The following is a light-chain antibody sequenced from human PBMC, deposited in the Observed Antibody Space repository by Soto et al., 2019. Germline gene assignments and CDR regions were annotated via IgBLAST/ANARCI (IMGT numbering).Light chain of an antibody. V-gene: IGKV1-5*01. Sequence: QMTQSPSTLSASVGDRVTITCRASQSVSSWLAWYQQKPGKAPKLLIYDASTLESGVPSRFSGSGSGTDFTLTISSLQPDDFATYSCQHYNYDSPAVGQGTKV. CDR1: QSVSSW. CDR3: QHYNYDSPA. CDR2: DAS. J-gene: IGKJ1*01.